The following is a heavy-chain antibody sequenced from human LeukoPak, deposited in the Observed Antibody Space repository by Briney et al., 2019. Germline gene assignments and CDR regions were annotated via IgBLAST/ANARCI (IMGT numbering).Heavy chain of an antibody. CDR3: ARRGAGGIDFDY. V-gene: IGHV4-31*03. D-gene: IGHD1-14*01. Sequence: KSSETLSLTCTVSGDSISSGGYYWSWIRQHPGKGLEWIGYIHYSGSTFYSPSLKCRLIISVDTSKNQFSLKLRSVTAADTAVYYCARRGAGGIDFDYWGQGTLVTVSS. CDR2: IHYSGST. CDR1: GDSISSGGYY. J-gene: IGHJ4*02.